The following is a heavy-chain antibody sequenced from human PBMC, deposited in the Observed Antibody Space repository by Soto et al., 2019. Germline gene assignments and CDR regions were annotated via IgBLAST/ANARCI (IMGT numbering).Heavy chain of an antibody. J-gene: IGHJ6*02. D-gene: IGHD5-12*01. CDR3: ATSVGAIGYRFFNMDV. CDR2: IIPMYGTT. Sequence: SVKVSCKSSGGSFSSSAITWVRQAPGQGLEWMGRIIPMYGTTFYAQTFQGRVTITADGSTSTVYMHLSSLKSEDTASYFCATSVGAIGYRFFNMDVWGQGTTVTVSS. CDR1: GGSFSSSA. V-gene: IGHV1-69*13.